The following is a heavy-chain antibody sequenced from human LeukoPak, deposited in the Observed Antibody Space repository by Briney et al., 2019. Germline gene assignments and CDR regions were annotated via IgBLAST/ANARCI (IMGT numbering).Heavy chain of an antibody. Sequence: PSETLSLTCTVSGGSISTYYWNWIRQPPGKGLEWIGYVYYIGTTNYNPSLKSRVTISVDGSKNQFSLELTSVTAADTAVYYCARVNREGFDIWGQGTMVTVSS. J-gene: IGHJ3*02. CDR3: ARVNREGFDI. CDR1: GGSISTYY. V-gene: IGHV4-59*01. CDR2: VYYIGTT. D-gene: IGHD1-14*01.